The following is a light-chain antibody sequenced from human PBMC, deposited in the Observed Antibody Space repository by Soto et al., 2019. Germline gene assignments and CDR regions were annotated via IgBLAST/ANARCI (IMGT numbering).Light chain of an antibody. V-gene: IGLV4-69*01. CDR1: SGHSNYA. J-gene: IGLJ7*01. Sequence: QPVLTQSPSASASLGALVKLTCTLSSGHSNYAIAWHQQQPEKGPRYLMKVNSGGSHIKGDGIPDRFSGSSSGAERYLFISSLQSEDEADYYCQTWGTGSAIVVFGGGTQLTVL. CDR2: VNSGGSH. CDR3: QTWGTGSAIVV.